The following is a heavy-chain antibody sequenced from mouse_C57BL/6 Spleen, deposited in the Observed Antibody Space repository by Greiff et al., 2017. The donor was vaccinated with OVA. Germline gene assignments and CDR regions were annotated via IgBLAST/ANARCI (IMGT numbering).Heavy chain of an antibody. CDR2: IDPSDSYT. Sequence: QVQLQQPGAELVKPGASVKLSCKASGYTFTSYWMQWVKQRPGQGLEWIGEIDPSDSYTNSNPPFKGKAPLTVDTSSSAANMQRSRLTCEDYAVYYCARRTGKSYFDYWGQGTTLTVSS. D-gene: IGHD4-1*01. CDR1: GYTFTSYW. J-gene: IGHJ2*01. CDR3: ARRTGKSYFDY. V-gene: IGHV1-50*01.